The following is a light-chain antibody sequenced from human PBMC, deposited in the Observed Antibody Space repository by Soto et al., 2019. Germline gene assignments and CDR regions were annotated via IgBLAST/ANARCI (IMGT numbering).Light chain of an antibody. J-gene: IGLJ2*01. CDR3: SSYTTSSLVI. V-gene: IGLV2-14*01. CDR2: DVS. CDR1: SSDVGGYNY. Sequence: QSALVQPASVSGSPGQSITISCTGTSSDVGGYNYVSWYQQHPYKAPKVMIYDVSNRPSGVSNRFSGSKSGNTASLTISGLQAEDEADYYCSSYTTSSLVIFGGGTKLTVL.